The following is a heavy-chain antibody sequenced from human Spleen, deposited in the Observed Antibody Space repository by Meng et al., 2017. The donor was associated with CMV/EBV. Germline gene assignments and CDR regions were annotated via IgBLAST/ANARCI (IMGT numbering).Heavy chain of an antibody. CDR3: ARVDIVVVPAAPSPWYFDL. V-gene: IGHV4-31*02. CDR1: SGGSYY. CDR2: ICYSGRT. D-gene: IGHD2-2*03. J-gene: IGHJ2*01. Sequence: SGGSYYWTWIRQHPGKGLEWIGYICYSGRTYYNPSLKSRVAISVDTSRNRFSLMLTSVTVADTAVYYCARVDIVVVPAAPSPWYFDLWGRGTLVTVSS.